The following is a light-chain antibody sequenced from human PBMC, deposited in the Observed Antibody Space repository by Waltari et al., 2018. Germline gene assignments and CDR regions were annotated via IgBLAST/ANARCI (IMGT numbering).Light chain of an antibody. J-gene: IGKJ1*01. CDR2: YAS. Sequence: DIQMAQSPSSLSASVGDGVTITCRASQSISNYLNWYQHKPGKAPKLLISYASSLESGVPSRFSGSGSGTDFTLTISSLQPEDFATYYCQQTYLNPPWTFGQGTKVEIK. V-gene: IGKV1-39*01. CDR3: QQTYLNPPWT. CDR1: QSISNY.